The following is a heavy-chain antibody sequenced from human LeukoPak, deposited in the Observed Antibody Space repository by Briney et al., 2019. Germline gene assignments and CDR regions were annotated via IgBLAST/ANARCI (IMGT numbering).Heavy chain of an antibody. J-gene: IGHJ4*02. CDR3: ARDRSGAPSGYYDFWSGYPQTPSFDY. V-gene: IGHV1-18*01. D-gene: IGHD3-3*01. CDR1: GYTFASYG. Sequence: ASVKVSCKASGYTFASYGISRVRQAPGQGLEWMGWISAYNGNTNYAQKLQGRVTMTTDTSTSTAYMELRSLRSDDTAVYYCARDRSGAPSGYYDFWSGYPQTPSFDYWGQGTLVTVSS. CDR2: ISAYNGNT.